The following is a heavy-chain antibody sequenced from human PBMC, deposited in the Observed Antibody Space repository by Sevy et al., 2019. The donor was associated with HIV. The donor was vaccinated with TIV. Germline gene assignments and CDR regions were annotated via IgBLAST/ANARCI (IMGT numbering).Heavy chain of an antibody. CDR2: LNGDGSDI. D-gene: IGHD6-6*01. Sequence: GGSLRLSCAASGFTFSNYYMNWVRQGPGKGLVWVARLNGDGSDINYADSVRGRFTISRDNTKNTLYLQMSSLTGEDTAVYYCFVRIRDSSEIDYWGQGTLVTVSS. V-gene: IGHV3-74*01. CDR1: GFTFSNYY. CDR3: FVRIRDSSEIDY. J-gene: IGHJ4*02.